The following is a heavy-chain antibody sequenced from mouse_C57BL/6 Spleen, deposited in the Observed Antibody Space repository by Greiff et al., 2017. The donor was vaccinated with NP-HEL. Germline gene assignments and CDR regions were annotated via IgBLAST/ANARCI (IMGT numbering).Heavy chain of an antibody. CDR1: GFTFSDFY. CDR2: SRNKANDYTT. Sequence: EVQGVESGGGLVQSGRSLRLSCATSGFTFSDFYMEWVRQAPGKGLEWIAASRNKANDYTTEYSASVKGRFIVSRDTSQSILYLQMNALRAEDTAIYYCARSYDGYAMDYWGQGTSVTVSS. J-gene: IGHJ4*01. CDR3: ARSYDGYAMDY. D-gene: IGHD2-12*01. V-gene: IGHV7-1*01.